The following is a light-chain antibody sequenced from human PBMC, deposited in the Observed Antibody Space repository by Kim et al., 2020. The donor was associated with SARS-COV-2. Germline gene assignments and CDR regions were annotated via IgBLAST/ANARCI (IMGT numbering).Light chain of an antibody. V-gene: IGLV6-57*02. Sequence: NFMLTQPHSVSESPGKTVTISCTGSSGSIASNYVQWYQQRPGSAPTTVIYEDNQRPSGVPDRFSGSIDSSSNSASLTISGLKTEDEGDYYCQSYDSSNWVFGGGTQLTVL. CDR1: SGSIASNY. J-gene: IGLJ3*02. CDR2: EDN. CDR3: QSYDSSNWV.